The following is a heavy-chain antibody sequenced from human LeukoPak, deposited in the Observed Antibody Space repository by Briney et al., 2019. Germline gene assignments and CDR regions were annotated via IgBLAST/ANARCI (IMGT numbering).Heavy chain of an antibody. CDR3: ARSFYYGSGNLDY. CDR2: IYTSGST. J-gene: IGHJ4*02. V-gene: IGHV4-61*02. Sequence: PSETLSLTCTVSGGSISSGSYFWSWIRQPAGKGLEWIGRIYTSGSTNYNPSLKSRVTISIDTSKNQFSLKLSSVTAADTAVYYCARSFYYGSGNLDYWGQGTLVTVSS. D-gene: IGHD3-10*01. CDR1: GGSISSGSYF.